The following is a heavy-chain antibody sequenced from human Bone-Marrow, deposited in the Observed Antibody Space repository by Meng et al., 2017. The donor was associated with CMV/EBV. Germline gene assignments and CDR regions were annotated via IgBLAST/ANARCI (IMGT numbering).Heavy chain of an antibody. CDR1: GGSISSSSYY. D-gene: IGHD3-9*01. V-gene: IGHV4-39*01. J-gene: IGHJ4*02. CDR3: ASHTDYNILPGYRDY. Sequence: SETLSLTCTVSGGSISSSSYYWGWIRQPPGKGLEWIGSIYYSGSTYYNPSLKSRVTISVDSSQNQFSLKLSSVTAYDTAVYYCASHTDYNILPGYRDYWGQGTLVTVSS. CDR2: IYYSGST.